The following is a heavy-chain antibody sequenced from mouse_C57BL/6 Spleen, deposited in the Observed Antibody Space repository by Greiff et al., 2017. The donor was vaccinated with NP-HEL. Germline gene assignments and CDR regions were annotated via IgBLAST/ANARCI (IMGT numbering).Heavy chain of an antibody. D-gene: IGHD2-3*01. CDR3: ARRTDDGPMDY. J-gene: IGHJ4*01. V-gene: IGHV1-78*01. CDR2: IYPRNGST. Sequence: VQLQQSDAELVKPGASVKISCKVSGYTFTDHTIHWLKQRPEQGLAWIGYIYPRNGSTKYNEKFKGKVTLTADKSSSTAYMQLNSLTSEDSAVYFCARRTDDGPMDYWGQGTSVTVAS. CDR1: GYTFTDHT.